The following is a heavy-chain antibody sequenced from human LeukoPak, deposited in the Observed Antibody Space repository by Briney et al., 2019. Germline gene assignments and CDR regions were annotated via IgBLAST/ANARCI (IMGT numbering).Heavy chain of an antibody. J-gene: IGHJ2*01. V-gene: IGHV4-59*08. D-gene: IGHD6-13*01. CDR1: GGSINNYY. CDR3: ARPTSSSWDFDL. Sequence: SETLSLTCTVSGGSINNYYWSWIRQPPGKGLEWIGYIYYSGSTNYNPSLKSRVTISVDTSKNQFSLKLSSVTAADTAVYYCARPTSSSWDFDLWGRGTLVTVSS. CDR2: IYYSGST.